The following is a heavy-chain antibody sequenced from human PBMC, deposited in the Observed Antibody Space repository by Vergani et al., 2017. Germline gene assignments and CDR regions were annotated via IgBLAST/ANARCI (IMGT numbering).Heavy chain of an antibody. CDR1: GYIFTSYY. J-gene: IGHJ5*02. CDR3: ARDSRYCSSTSCYVGRDWFDP. D-gene: IGHD2-2*01. V-gene: IGHV1-46*01. Sequence: QVQLVQSGAEVKKPGASVKVSCKASGYIFTSYYLHCVRQAPGQGLEWMGIINPSGGSTSYAQKFQGRVTMTRDTSTSTVYMELSSLRSEDTAVYYCARDSRYCSSTSCYVGRDWFDPWGQGTLVTVSS. CDR2: INPSGGST.